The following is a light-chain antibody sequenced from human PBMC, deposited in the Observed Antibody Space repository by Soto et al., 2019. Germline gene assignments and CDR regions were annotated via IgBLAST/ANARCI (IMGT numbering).Light chain of an antibody. CDR3: QKNNSAPCT. V-gene: IGKV1-27*01. CDR2: AAS. CDR1: QGISNY. J-gene: IGKJ5*01. Sequence: DIQMTQSPSSLSASVGDRATITCRASQGISNYLAWYQQKPGKVPKLLIYAASTLQSGIPSWFSGSGSGTDFPLTISSLQPEVVATYYCQKNNSAPCTFGQGTRVEIK.